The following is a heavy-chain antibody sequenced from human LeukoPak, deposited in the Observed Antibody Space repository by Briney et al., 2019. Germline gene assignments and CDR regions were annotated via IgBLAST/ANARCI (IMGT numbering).Heavy chain of an antibody. CDR2: IYYSGST. D-gene: IGHD3-10*01. V-gene: IGHV4-61*08. J-gene: IGHJ3*02. Sequence: PSETLSLTCTVSGGSISSGDYYWSWIRQPPGKGLEWIGYIYYSGSTNYNPSLKSRVTISVDTSKNQFSLKLSSVTAADTAVYYCARRILAMVRGVTEDAFDIWGQGTMVTVSS. CDR3: ARRILAMVRGVTEDAFDI. CDR1: GGSISSGDYY.